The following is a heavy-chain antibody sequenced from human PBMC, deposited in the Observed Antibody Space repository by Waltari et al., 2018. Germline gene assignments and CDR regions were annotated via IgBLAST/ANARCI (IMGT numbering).Heavy chain of an antibody. CDR2: INPNSGGT. J-gene: IGHJ4*02. Sequence: QVLLVQSGAEVKKPGASVKVSCKASGYSFTGYYLHWVRQAPGQGLEWMGWINPNSGGTSYAQIFQGRVTMTRDTSISTAYMELSRLTSDDTAVYYCAVSYTGWYGDLDYWGKGTLVTVSS. CDR3: AVSYTGWYGDLDY. D-gene: IGHD6-19*01. CDR1: GYSFTGYY. V-gene: IGHV1-2*02.